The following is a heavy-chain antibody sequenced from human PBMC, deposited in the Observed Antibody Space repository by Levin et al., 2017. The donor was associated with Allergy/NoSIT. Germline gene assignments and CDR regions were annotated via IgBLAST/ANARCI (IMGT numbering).Heavy chain of an antibody. V-gene: IGHV3-30*18. CDR2: ISYDGSNK. CDR1: GFTFSSYD. CDR3: AKDLRGTYRIGMDV. J-gene: IGHJ6*02. D-gene: IGHD3-16*02. Sequence: PGGSLRLSCAASGFTFSSYDMHWVRQAPGKGLEWAALISYDGSNKYYAESVKGRFTISRDNSKNTLYLEMNSLRAEDTAVYYCAKDLRGTYRIGMDVWGRGTTVTVSS.